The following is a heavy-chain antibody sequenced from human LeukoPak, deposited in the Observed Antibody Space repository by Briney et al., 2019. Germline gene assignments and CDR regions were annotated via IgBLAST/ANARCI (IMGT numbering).Heavy chain of an antibody. CDR1: GDSISSSSYC. J-gene: IGHJ3*02. CDR2: IYNSANT. D-gene: IGHD5-12*01. V-gene: IGHV4-39*01. Sequence: SETLSLTCTVPGDSISSSSYCWDWIRQPPGKGLEWIGNIYNSANTHYNPSLKTRITMSVDTSKNQFSLKLNSVTAADTGIYYCARHSRSAYTGYENAFDIWGQGTMVTVSS. CDR3: ARHSRSAYTGYENAFDI.